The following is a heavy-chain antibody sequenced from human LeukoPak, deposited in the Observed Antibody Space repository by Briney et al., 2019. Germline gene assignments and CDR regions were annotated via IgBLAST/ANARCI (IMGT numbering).Heavy chain of an antibody. J-gene: IGHJ4*02. CDR3: AREHTSGTYYIDY. CDR1: GFTLSDYY. Sequence: GGSLRLSCAASGFTLSDYYMTWIRQAPGKGLEWVSYISNSGSTIYYADSVKGRFTISRDNGKNSLYLQMNSLRAEDTAVYYCAREHTSGTYYIDYWGQGTLVTVS. CDR2: ISNSGSTI. D-gene: IGHD1-26*01. V-gene: IGHV3-11*01.